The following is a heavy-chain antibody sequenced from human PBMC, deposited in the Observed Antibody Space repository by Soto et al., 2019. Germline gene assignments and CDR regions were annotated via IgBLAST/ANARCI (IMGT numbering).Heavy chain of an antibody. V-gene: IGHV4-39*01. CDR2: IYYSGST. CDR3: ARIVVVTATYNWFDP. J-gene: IGHJ5*02. Sequence: SETLSLTCTVSGGSISSSSYYWGWIRQPPGKGLEWIGSIYYSGSTYYNPSLKSRVTISVDTSKNQFSLKLSSVTAADTAVYYCARIVVVTATYNWFDPWGQGTLVTVS. D-gene: IGHD2-21*02. CDR1: GGSISSSSYY.